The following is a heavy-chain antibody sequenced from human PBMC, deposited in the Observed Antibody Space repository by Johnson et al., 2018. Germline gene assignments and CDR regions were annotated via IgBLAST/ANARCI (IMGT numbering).Heavy chain of an antibody. D-gene: IGHD4-17*01. CDR3: AKDYGDYANYYYYYMDV. V-gene: IGHV3-43D*03. Sequence: VQLQESGGGLVQPGGSLKLSCAASGFTFDDYAMHWVRQAPGKGLEWVSLISWDGGSTYYADSVKGRFTISRDNSKNSLYLKMNSLRAEDTALYYCAKDYGDYANYYYYYMDVWGKGTMVTVSS. J-gene: IGHJ6*03. CDR2: ISWDGGST. CDR1: GFTFDDYA.